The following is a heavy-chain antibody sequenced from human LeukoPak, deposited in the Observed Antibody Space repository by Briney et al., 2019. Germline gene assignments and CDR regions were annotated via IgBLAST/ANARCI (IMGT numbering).Heavy chain of an antibody. D-gene: IGHD3-22*01. Sequence: GGSLRLSCAASGFSFSDYYMSWIRQAPGKGLEWLSYISSSGSTMYYAESVKGRFTISRDNAKNSLYLQMNSLRAEDTAVYYXARSXDDSSXYVXYFDYWGQGTLVTVSS. J-gene: IGHJ4*02. CDR1: GFSFSDYY. CDR2: ISSSGSTM. CDR3: ARSXDDSSXYVXYFDY. V-gene: IGHV3-11*04.